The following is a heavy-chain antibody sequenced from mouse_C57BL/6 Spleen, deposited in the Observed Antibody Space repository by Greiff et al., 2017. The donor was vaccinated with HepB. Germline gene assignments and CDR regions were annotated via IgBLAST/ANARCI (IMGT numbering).Heavy chain of an antibody. Sequence: EVQLQESEGGLVQPGRSMKLSCTASGFTFSDYYMAWVRQVPEKGLEWVANINYDGSSTYYLDSLKSRFIISRDNAKNILYLQMSSLKSEDTATYYCARSDGYFSWFAYWGQGTLVTVSA. J-gene: IGHJ3*01. CDR1: GFTFSDYY. D-gene: IGHD2-3*01. CDR3: ARSDGYFSWFAY. V-gene: IGHV5-16*01. CDR2: INYDGSST.